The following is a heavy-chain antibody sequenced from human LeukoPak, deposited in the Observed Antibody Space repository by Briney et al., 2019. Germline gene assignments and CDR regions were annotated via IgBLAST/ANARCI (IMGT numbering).Heavy chain of an antibody. CDR1: GFTFSDYY. D-gene: IGHD3-3*01. V-gene: IGHV3-11*01. Sequence: PGESLRLSCAASGFTFSDYYMSWIRQAPGKGLGWVSYISSSGSTIYYADSVKGRFTISRDNAKNSLYLQMNSLRAEDTAVYYCARDARSPTYYDFWSGYLFDYWGQGTLVTVSS. CDR2: ISSSGSTI. J-gene: IGHJ4*02. CDR3: ARDARSPTYYDFWSGYLFDY.